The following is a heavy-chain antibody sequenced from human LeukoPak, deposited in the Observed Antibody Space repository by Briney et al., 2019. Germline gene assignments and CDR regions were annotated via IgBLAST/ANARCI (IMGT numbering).Heavy chain of an antibody. D-gene: IGHD5-24*01. V-gene: IGHV4-34*01. CDR2: INHSGST. CDR1: GGSFSGYY. CDR3: ARVIGYNWLDY. Sequence: SETLSLTCAVYGGSFSGYYWRWIWIRQPPGKGLEWIGEINHSGSTNYKASLKSRVTISLDTSKNQFSLKLTSVTAADTAVYYCARVIGYNWLDYWGQGTLVTVSS. J-gene: IGHJ4*02.